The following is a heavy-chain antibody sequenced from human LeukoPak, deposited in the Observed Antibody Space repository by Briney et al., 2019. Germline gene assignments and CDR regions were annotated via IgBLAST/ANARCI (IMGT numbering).Heavy chain of an antibody. CDR3: AMTTVTTLKAPFDY. CDR1: GGTFISYA. CDR2: IIPIFGTA. V-gene: IGHV1-69*05. Sequence: SVKVSCKASGGTFISYAISWVRQAPGQGLEWMGRIIPIFGTANYAQKFQGRVTITTDESTSTAYMELSSLRSEDTAVYYCAMTTVTTLKAPFDYWGQGTLVTVSS. J-gene: IGHJ4*02. D-gene: IGHD4-17*01.